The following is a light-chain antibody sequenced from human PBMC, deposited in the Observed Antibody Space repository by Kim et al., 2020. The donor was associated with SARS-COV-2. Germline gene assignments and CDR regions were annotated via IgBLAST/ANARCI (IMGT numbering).Light chain of an antibody. CDR1: QGVTSTY. V-gene: IGKV3-20*01. CDR3: QQYDRSPWT. Sequence: APGDRATLSCRASQGVTSTYLAWYQQKPRQAPRLLIYGASSRATGIPDRFSGSGSGTDFTLTISALEPEDFAVYYCQQYDRSPWTFGQGTKVDIK. J-gene: IGKJ1*01. CDR2: GAS.